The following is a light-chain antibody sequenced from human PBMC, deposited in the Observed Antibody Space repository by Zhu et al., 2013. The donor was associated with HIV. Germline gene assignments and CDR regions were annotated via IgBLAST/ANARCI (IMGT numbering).Light chain of an antibody. CDR3: QQYGSSPLT. V-gene: IGKV3-20*01. Sequence: EVVMTQSPGTLSLSPGERATLSCRASQNVSSSYFAWYQQMPGQAPRLLIYDASSRATGIPDRFRGSGSGTDFTLTISRLEPEDFAVYFCQQYGSSPLTFGGGTTVEIK. CDR1: QNVSSSY. J-gene: IGKJ4*01. CDR2: DAS.